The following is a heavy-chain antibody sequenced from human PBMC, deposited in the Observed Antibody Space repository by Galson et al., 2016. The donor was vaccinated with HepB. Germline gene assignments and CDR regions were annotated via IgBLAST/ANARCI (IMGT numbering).Heavy chain of an antibody. CDR1: GYSFTNYW. V-gene: IGHV5-51*01. Sequence: QSGAEVKKPGESLRISCKVSGYSFTNYWIGWVRQMPGKGLEWMGIIYPGDSDTGYSPSFQGQVTISADMSISAAYLQWGSLKASDTAMYYCARLDNAGHYFFDDWGQGALVTVSS. CDR3: ARLDNAGHYFFDD. CDR2: IYPGDSDT. J-gene: IGHJ4*02. D-gene: IGHD2-8*01.